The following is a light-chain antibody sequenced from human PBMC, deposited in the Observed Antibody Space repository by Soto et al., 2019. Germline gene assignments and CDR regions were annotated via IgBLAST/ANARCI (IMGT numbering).Light chain of an antibody. CDR2: RTS. V-gene: IGKV1-5*03. CDR3: LQYLNYPLT. Sequence: DIQMTQSPSTLSASVGDRVIITCRASQSLNSWLAWYQQKPGKVPKILIYRTSTLESGVTSRFSGSGSGTEFTLAISSLQPDDFATYYCLQYLNYPLTFGGGTKVEIQ. J-gene: IGKJ4*01. CDR1: QSLNSW.